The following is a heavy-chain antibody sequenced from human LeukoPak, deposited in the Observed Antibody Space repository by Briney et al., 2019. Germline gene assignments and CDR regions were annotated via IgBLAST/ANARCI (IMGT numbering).Heavy chain of an antibody. J-gene: IGHJ4*02. V-gene: IGHV3-23*01. Sequence: GGSLRLSCAASGFTFSSYAMSWVRQAPGKGLEWVSAISGSGGSTYYADSVKGRFTISRDNSKNTLYLQMNSLRAEDTAVYYCATSGTIFGVVIPYFDYWGQGTLVTVST. CDR2: ISGSGGST. CDR1: GFTFSSYA. D-gene: IGHD3-3*01. CDR3: ATSGTIFGVVIPYFDY.